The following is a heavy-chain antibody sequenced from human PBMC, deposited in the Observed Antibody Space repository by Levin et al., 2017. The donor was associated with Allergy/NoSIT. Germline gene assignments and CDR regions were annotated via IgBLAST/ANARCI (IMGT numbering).Heavy chain of an antibody. J-gene: IGHJ4*02. CDR2: ISSSGSTI. Sequence: GGSLRLSCASSGFTFSSYEMNWVRQAPGKGLEWVSYISSSGSTIYYADSVKGRFTISRDNAKNSLYLQMNSLRAEDTAVYYCARQLGNFWSGYNYFDYWGQGTLVTVSS. CDR3: ARQLGNFWSGYNYFDY. D-gene: IGHD3-3*01. V-gene: IGHV3-48*03. CDR1: GFTFSSYE.